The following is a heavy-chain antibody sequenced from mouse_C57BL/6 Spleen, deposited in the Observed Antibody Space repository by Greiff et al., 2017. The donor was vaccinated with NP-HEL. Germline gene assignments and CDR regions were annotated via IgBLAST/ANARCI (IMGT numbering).Heavy chain of an antibody. V-gene: IGHV2-2*01. Sequence: QVQLQQSGPGLVQPSQSLSITCPVSGFSLTSYGVHWVRQSPGKGLEWLGVIWSGGSTDHNAAFISRLSISKDNSKSQVFVKMNSLQADDTAIYYCARNSYYSNFPFDYWGQGTTLTVSS. CDR2: IWSGGST. D-gene: IGHD2-5*01. CDR1: GFSLTSYG. J-gene: IGHJ2*01. CDR3: ARNSYYSNFPFDY.